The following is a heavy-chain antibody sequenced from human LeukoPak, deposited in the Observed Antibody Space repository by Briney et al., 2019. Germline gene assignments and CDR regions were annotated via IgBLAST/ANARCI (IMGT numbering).Heavy chain of an antibody. Sequence: SETLSLTCTVSGGSLSPYFWSWIRQTPGKRLEYIGYIYHSGSTYYNPSLNGRVTISVDTSKNQFSLNLKSVTAADTAVYYCARLTKGEQWLAYYFDYWGQGALVTVSS. D-gene: IGHD6-19*01. CDR1: GGSLSPYF. J-gene: IGHJ4*02. CDR3: ARLTKGEQWLAYYFDY. V-gene: IGHV4-59*08. CDR2: IYHSGST.